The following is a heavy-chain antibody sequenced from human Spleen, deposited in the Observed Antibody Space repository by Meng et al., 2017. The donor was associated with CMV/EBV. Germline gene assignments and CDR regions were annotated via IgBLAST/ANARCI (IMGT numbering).Heavy chain of an antibody. CDR3: AKAYLLYDFWSGGFDY. V-gene: IGHV3-9*01. CDR2: ISWNSGSI. J-gene: IGHJ4*02. Sequence: GGSLRLSCAASGFTFDDYAMHWVRQAPGKGLEWVSGISWNSGSIGYADSVKGRFTISRDNAKNSLHLQMNSLRAEDTALYYCAKAYLLYDFWSGGFDYWGQGTLVTVSS. CDR1: GFTFDDYA. D-gene: IGHD3-3*01.